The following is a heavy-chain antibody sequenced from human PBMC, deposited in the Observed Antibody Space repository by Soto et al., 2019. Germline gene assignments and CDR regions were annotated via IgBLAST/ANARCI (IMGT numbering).Heavy chain of an antibody. CDR2: IKEDGSVK. V-gene: IGHV3-7*01. D-gene: IGHD4-17*01. CDR3: TTAHRVTKVH. CDR1: GFSFSTSW. Sequence: GGSLRLSCAASGFSFSTSWMSWVRQAPGKRPEWVASIKEDGSVKQYVDSVKGRFTISRDNAKNSLFLQMNSLRAEDTAVYYCTTAHRVTKVHWGQETHVTVSS. J-gene: IGHJ4*02.